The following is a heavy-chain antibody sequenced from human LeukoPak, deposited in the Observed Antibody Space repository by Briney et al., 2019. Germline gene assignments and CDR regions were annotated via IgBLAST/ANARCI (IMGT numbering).Heavy chain of an antibody. D-gene: IGHD6-13*01. Sequence: GGPLRLFCAASGFPLSDYYMSWIRQAPGKGLEGVSYISSSSSYTNYADSVKGRFTISRDNAKNSLYLQMNSLRAEDTAVYYCARDIAAAGKDYWGQGTLVTVSS. CDR1: GFPLSDYY. CDR3: ARDIAAAGKDY. V-gene: IGHV3-11*06. CDR2: ISSSSSYT. J-gene: IGHJ4*02.